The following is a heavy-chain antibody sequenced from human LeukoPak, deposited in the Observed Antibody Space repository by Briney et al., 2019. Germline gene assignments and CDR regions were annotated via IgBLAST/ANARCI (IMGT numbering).Heavy chain of an antibody. J-gene: IGHJ6*04. CDR3: AGESEDLYQFWSGYPGVIDV. CDR2: IYQSGST. CDR1: GASITSGDYY. V-gene: IGHV4-30-2*01. Sequence: PSQTLSLTCTVSGASITSGDYYWSWTRQPPGNGLEWIGYIYQSGSTYYNPSLKSRVTISVDSSKNQFSLKMKSVTAADTAMYYCAGESEDLYQFWSGYPGVIDVWGKGTMVTVFS. D-gene: IGHD3-3*01.